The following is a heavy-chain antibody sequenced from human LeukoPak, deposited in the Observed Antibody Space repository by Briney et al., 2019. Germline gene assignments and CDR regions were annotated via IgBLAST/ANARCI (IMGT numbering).Heavy chain of an antibody. Sequence: SVQVSRKASGYTFTAYYVHWLRPAPGQGLDGMGLINPNSGGTKYAQRFQGRVTMTRDTSIRTAYMELSNVTSDDPAVYFCAIDKGTLGGDYWGQGTLVTVSS. D-gene: IGHD3-16*01. V-gene: IGHV1-2*02. CDR1: GYTFTAYY. J-gene: IGHJ4*02. CDR2: INPNSGGT. CDR3: AIDKGTLGGDY.